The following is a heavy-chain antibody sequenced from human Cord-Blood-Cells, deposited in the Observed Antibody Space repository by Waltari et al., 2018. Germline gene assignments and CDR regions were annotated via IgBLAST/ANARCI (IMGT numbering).Heavy chain of an antibody. V-gene: IGHV3-30*04. J-gene: IGHJ6*02. D-gene: IGHD2-15*01. Sequence: QVQLVESGGGVVQPGRSLRLSCAASGFTFSSYAMHWVHQAPGKGLEWVAVISYDGSNKYYADSVKGRFTISRDNSKNTLYLQMNSLRAEDTAVYYCAGERIPGYGLLNYYYGMDVWGQGTTVTVSS. CDR3: AGERIPGYGLLNYYYGMDV. CDR1: GFTFSSYA. CDR2: ISYDGSNK.